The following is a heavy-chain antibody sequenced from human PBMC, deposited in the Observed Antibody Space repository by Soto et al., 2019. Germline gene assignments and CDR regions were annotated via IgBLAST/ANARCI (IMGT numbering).Heavy chain of an antibody. J-gene: IGHJ4*02. D-gene: IGHD3-16*02. Sequence: VQLVQSGAEVKKPGSSVKVSCKASGGTFSTYAIYWVRQAPGQGLEWMGGIIPLFGTTDYAQKFQGRVTITADESTSTAHMELSSLRSDDTAVYYCERDRPGEVISFGGVIEPFDYWGQGTLVTVSS. CDR2: IIPLFGTT. CDR1: GGTFSTYA. V-gene: IGHV1-69*01. CDR3: ERDRPGEVISFGGVIEPFDY.